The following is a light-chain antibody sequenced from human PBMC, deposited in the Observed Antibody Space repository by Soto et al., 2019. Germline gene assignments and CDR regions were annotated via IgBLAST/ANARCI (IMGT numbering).Light chain of an antibody. CDR3: QHYNNWPPWT. J-gene: IGKJ1*01. Sequence: EIVMTQSPATLSVALGERATFSCSASQSVSSNLAWYQQKPGQAPRLLIYGASIRATGIPARFSGSGSGTEFTLTISTLQSEDFAIYYCQHYNNWPPWTFGQGTKVDIK. V-gene: IGKV3-15*01. CDR1: QSVSSN. CDR2: GAS.